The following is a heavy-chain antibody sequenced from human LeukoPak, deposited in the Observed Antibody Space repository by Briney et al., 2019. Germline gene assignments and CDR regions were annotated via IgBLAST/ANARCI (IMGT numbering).Heavy chain of an antibody. CDR1: GFTFSSYG. CDR3: ARDASAYSGSYLGY. Sequence: GRSLRLSCAASGFTFSSYGMHWVRQAPGKGLEWVAVIWYDGSRKYYADSVKGRFSISRDNSKNTLDLQMNSLRAEDTAVYYCARDASAYSGSYLGYWGQGTLVSVSS. J-gene: IGHJ4*02. CDR2: IWYDGSRK. D-gene: IGHD1-26*01. V-gene: IGHV3-33*01.